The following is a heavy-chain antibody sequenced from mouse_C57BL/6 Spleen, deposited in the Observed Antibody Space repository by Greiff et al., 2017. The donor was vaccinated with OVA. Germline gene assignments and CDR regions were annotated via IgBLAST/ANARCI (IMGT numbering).Heavy chain of an antibody. CDR3: ARVYDYDDYAMDY. CDR2: IYPRDGST. Sequence: VQLQQSDAELVKPGASVKISCKVSGYTFTDHTIHWMKQRPEQGLEWIGYIYPRDGSTKYNEKFKGKATLTADKSSSTAYMQLNSLTSEDSAVYFGARVYDYDDYAMDYWGQGTSVTVSS. V-gene: IGHV1-78*01. J-gene: IGHJ4*01. CDR1: GYTFTDHT. D-gene: IGHD2-4*01.